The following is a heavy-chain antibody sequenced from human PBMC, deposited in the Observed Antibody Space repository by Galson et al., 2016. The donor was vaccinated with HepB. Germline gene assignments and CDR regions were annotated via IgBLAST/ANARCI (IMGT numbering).Heavy chain of an antibody. CDR3: VRDLQTSGWAPFDR. D-gene: IGHD6-19*01. Sequence: SLRLSCAASGFNFSSYGMHWVRQAPGKGLQWVAVIWYHGRMKEYDDSVKGRFTVSRDNSKSTLYLQMDSLRDEDTGIYYCVRDLQTSGWAPFDRWGQGTLVAVSS. CDR1: GFNFSSYG. J-gene: IGHJ4*02. CDR2: IWYHGRMK. V-gene: IGHV3-33*01.